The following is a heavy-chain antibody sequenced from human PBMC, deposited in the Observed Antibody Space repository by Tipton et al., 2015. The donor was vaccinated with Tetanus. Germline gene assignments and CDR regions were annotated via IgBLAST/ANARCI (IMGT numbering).Heavy chain of an antibody. CDR2: SWYDGHNQ. V-gene: IGHV3-33*01. Sequence: SGFTFNTYGMHWVRQAPGKGLEWVAVSWYDGHNQDYADSVKGRFTISRDTSKNTLYLQMNTLRDEGTAVYYCAREWGPVGLRRSFQHWGQGTLVTVSS. CDR3: AREWGPVGLRRSFQH. CDR1: GFTFNTYG. J-gene: IGHJ1*01. D-gene: IGHD3-3*01.